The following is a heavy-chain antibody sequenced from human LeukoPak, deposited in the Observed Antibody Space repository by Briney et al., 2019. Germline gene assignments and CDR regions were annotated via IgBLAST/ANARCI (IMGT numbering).Heavy chain of an antibody. Sequence: PGGSLRLSCAASGFTFADAWMNWVRQAPGKGLEWVSVIYSGGSTYYADSVKGRFTISRDNSKNTLYLQMNSLRAEDTAVYYCARENYYDSSGYQVGHNWFDPWGQGTLVTVSS. CDR1: GFTFADAW. CDR3: ARENYYDSSGYQVGHNWFDP. D-gene: IGHD3-22*01. J-gene: IGHJ5*02. CDR2: IYSGGST. V-gene: IGHV3-53*01.